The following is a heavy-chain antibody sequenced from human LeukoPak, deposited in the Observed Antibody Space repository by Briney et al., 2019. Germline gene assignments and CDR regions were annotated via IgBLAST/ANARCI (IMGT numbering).Heavy chain of an antibody. CDR3: ARDTGATVTTDWFDP. J-gene: IGHJ5*02. CDR2: IYHSGST. V-gene: IGHV4-38-2*02. D-gene: IGHD4-17*01. CDR1: GGSINTYY. Sequence: SETLSLTCTVSGGSINTYYWGWIRQPPGKGLEWIGSIYHSGSTYYNPSLKSRVTISVDTSKNQFSLKLSSVTAADTAVYYCARDTGATVTTDWFDPWGQGTLVTVSS.